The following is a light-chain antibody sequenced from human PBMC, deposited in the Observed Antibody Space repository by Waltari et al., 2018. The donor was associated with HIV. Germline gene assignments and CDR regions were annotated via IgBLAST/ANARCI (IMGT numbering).Light chain of an antibody. J-gene: IGLJ3*02. CDR1: SGHSNYA. Sequence: QLVLTQSPSASASLAASVKLTCPMSSGHSNYATAWHQQPPEQGPRYLMKLNSDGSHYKGDGIPDRFAGSSSGAERYLTISSLQSEDEADYYCQTWGTGMVFGGGTKLTVL. CDR3: QTWGTGMV. V-gene: IGLV4-69*01. CDR2: LNSDGSH.